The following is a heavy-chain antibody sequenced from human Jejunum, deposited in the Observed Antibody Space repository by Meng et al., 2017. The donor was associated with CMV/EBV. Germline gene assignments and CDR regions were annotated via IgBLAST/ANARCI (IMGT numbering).Heavy chain of an antibody. V-gene: IGHV1-18*01. Sequence: KASGETFSDYGIGWVRQAPGQGLEWMGRINGDYAYPNDAQKFQGRVTMTTDTSTSTAYMELRSLREDDTAVYYCARDLFVQSLGMDYWGQGTLVTVSS. J-gene: IGHJ4*02. CDR2: INGDYAYP. CDR3: ARDLFVQSLGMDY. D-gene: IGHD3-3*01. CDR1: GETFSDYG.